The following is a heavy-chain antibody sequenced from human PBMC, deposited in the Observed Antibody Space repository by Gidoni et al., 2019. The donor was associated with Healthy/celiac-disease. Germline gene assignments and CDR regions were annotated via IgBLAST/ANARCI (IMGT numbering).Heavy chain of an antibody. J-gene: IGHJ4*02. Sequence: QVQLVESGGGLVKPGGSLRHSWAASGFTVSDSYMSWIRQAPGKGLEWVSYISSSGSTIYHAHSVKVRFTISRDNAKNSLYLQMNSLRAEDMAVYYCARGEIPIFGVAKEAGYWGQGTLVTVSS. CDR1: GFTVSDSY. CDR2: ISSSGSTI. CDR3: ARGEIPIFGVAKEAGY. D-gene: IGHD3-3*01. V-gene: IGHV3-11*01.